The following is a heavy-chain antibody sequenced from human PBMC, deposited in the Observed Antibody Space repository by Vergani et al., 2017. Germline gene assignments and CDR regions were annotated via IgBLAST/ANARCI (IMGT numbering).Heavy chain of an antibody. CDR2: ISGNNDDV. CDR1: GFTFSHYS. V-gene: IGHV3-21*01. CDR3: AKDWGFAPDSTGVARGLIDY. J-gene: IGHJ4*02. D-gene: IGHD5-12*01. Sequence: EVQMVESGGGLVKPGGSLRLSCVASGFTFSHYSMNWVRQAPGKGLEWVSSISGNNDDVYYADSVKGRFTISRDNAKNSLYLDMSSLRAEDTAVYYCAKDWGFAPDSTGVARGLIDYWGQGTLVTVSS.